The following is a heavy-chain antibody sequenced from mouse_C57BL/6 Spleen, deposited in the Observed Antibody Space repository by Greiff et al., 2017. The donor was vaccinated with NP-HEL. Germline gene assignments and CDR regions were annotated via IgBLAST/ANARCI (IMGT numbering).Heavy chain of an antibody. V-gene: IGHV1-18*01. CDR3: SREKVYYYGRSYAMDY. Sequence: EVQLQQSGPELVKPGASVKIPCKASGYTFTDYNMDWVKQSHGKSLEWIGDINPNNGGTIYNQKFKGKATLTVDKSSSTAYMELRSLTSEYTAVYYCSREKVYYYGRSYAMDYWGQGTSGTVSS. D-gene: IGHD1-1*01. CDR2: INPNNGGT. CDR1: GYTFTDYN. J-gene: IGHJ4*01.